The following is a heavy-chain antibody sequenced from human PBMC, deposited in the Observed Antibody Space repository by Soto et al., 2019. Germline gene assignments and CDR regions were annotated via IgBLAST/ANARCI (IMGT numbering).Heavy chain of an antibody. D-gene: IGHD6-19*01. Sequence: GESLKISCKGSGYSLTSYWIGWVRQMPGKGLEWMGIIYPGDSDTRYSPSFQGQVTISADKSISTAYLQWSSLKASDTAMYYCAAGYSSGPNSYYYGMDVWGQGTTVTVSS. CDR1: GYSLTSYW. J-gene: IGHJ6*02. V-gene: IGHV5-51*01. CDR3: AAGYSSGPNSYYYGMDV. CDR2: IYPGDSDT.